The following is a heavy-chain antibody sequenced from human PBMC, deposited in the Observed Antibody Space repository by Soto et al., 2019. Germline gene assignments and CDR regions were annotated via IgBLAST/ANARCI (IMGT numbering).Heavy chain of an antibody. CDR1: GFTFSSYS. J-gene: IGHJ3*02. D-gene: IGHD6-19*01. CDR3: ARDGHSSGWNPDAFDI. V-gene: IGHV3-21*01. CDR2: SSSSSKYI. Sequence: PGGSLRLSCTASGFTFSSYSMNWFRQAPGKGLEWVSFSSSSSKYIYYADSVKGRFTISRDNAKNSLYLQMNTLGADDTAVYYCARDGHSSGWNPDAFDIWGQGTMVTVSS.